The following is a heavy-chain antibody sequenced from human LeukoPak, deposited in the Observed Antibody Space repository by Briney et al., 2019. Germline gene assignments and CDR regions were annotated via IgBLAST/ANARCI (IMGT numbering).Heavy chain of an antibody. CDR1: GYTFTGYY. D-gene: IGHD3-9*01. CDR3: ARGLGYDILTGYDY. Sequence: GASVKVSCKASGYTFTGYYMHWVRQAPGQGLEGMGWINPNSGGTNYAQKFQGWVTMTRDTSISTAYMELSRLRSDDTAVYYCARGLGYDILTGYDYWGQGTLVTVSS. CDR2: INPNSGGT. V-gene: IGHV1-2*04. J-gene: IGHJ4*02.